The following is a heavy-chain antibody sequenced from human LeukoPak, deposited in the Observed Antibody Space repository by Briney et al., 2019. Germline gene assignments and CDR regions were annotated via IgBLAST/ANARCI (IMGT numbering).Heavy chain of an antibody. CDR1: GYTFTDNF. Sequence: ASVNLSSTTSGYTFTDNFIHWVRQAPGQGLEWMGWINPASGGTKYAQRFQGRVTVTSDTSISTAYMELSRLRSDDTAVYYCARGYSSGWHFDYWGQGTLVIVSS. V-gene: IGHV1-2*02. D-gene: IGHD6-19*01. J-gene: IGHJ4*02. CDR3: ARGYSSGWHFDY. CDR2: INPASGGT.